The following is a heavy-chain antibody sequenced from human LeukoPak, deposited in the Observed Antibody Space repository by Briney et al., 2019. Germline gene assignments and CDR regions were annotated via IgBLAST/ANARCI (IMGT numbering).Heavy chain of an antibody. CDR1: GYTFTTYW. CDR3: ARQVASGNFDS. J-gene: IGHJ4*02. Sequence: GESLKISCKGSGYTFTTYWIGWVRQMPVKGLEWMGIIYPGDSDTRYSPSFQGQVTMSVDMPISTAYLQWSSLKASDTAMYYCARQVASGNFDSWGQGTRVTVSS. CDR2: IYPGDSDT. D-gene: IGHD5-12*01. V-gene: IGHV5-51*01.